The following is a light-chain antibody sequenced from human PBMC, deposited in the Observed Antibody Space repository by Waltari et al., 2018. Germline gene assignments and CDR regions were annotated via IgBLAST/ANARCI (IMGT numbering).Light chain of an antibody. CDR1: QSVSRT. Sequence: EIVLTQSPGTLSLSSGEKATPPCRARQSVSRTLAWYQQKPGQAPRLLIYGASSRATGIPDRFSGSGSGTYFSLTISRLEPEDFAVYYCQHYVSLPATFGQGTKVEIK. CDR2: GAS. V-gene: IGKV3-20*01. CDR3: QHYVSLPAT. J-gene: IGKJ1*01.